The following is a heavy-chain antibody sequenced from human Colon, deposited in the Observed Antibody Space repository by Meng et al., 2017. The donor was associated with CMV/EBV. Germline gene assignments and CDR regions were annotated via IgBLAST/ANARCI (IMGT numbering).Heavy chain of an antibody. CDR3: AKTYNSAPNWFDP. V-gene: IGHV1-2*02. J-gene: IGHJ5*02. CDR1: GYTFTDHY. D-gene: IGHD6-19*01. Sequence: KSSGYTFTDHYMHWLRQAPGQGLEYMGWINPNSGDTRYAQKFQGRVTMTSDTSISTAYMDLSRLTSDDTAVYYCAKTYNSAPNWFDPWGQGTLVTVSS. CDR2: INPNSGDT.